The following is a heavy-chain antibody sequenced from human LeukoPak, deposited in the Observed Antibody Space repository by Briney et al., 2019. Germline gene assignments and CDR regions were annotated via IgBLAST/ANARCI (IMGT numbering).Heavy chain of an antibody. CDR3: ARTVATRSFDY. CDR2: IKEDGSEK. CDR1: GFTFNTFW. V-gene: IGHV3-7*01. D-gene: IGHD5-12*01. Sequence: GESLRLSCAASGFTFNTFWMSWVRQAPGKGLEWVATIKEDGSEKYYVDSVKGRFTISRGNAKNSLYLQVNSLRAEDTAVYYCARTVATRSFDYWGQGTLVTVSS. J-gene: IGHJ4*02.